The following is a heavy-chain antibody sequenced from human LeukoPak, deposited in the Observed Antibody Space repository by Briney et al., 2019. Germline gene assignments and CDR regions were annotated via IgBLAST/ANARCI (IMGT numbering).Heavy chain of an antibody. CDR3: ARDSLTHNAFDI. Sequence: ASVKVSCKASGYTFTSYAMHWVRQAPGQRLEWMGWINAGNGNTKYSRKFQGRVTITRDTFASTAYMELSSLRSEDTAVYYCARDSLTHNAFDIWGQGTMVTVSS. CDR1: GYTFTSYA. CDR2: INAGNGNT. J-gene: IGHJ3*02. V-gene: IGHV1-3*01.